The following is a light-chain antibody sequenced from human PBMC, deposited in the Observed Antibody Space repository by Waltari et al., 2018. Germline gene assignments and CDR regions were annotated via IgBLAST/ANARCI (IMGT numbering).Light chain of an antibody. CDR2: DVS. CDR1: SNNVGVYNY. J-gene: IGLJ2*01. CDR3: SSYTNTNTIV. V-gene: IGLV2-14*03. Sequence: SALTQPASVSGSPGQSITISCTGTSNNVGVYNYLYWYQHLPGKAPKLIIYDVSRWPSGVSNRFSGSKSGNTASLTISGLQAEDEADYYCSSYTNTNTIVFGGGTKVTVL.